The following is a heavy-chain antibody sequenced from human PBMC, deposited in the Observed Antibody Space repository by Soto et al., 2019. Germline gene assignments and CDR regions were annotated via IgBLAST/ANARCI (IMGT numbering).Heavy chain of an antibody. CDR1: VFTFSSYS. CDR2: ISSSSSTI. Sequence: VGSLRLSCASSVFTFSSYSMNCVRHSPGKWLEWVSYISSSSSTIYYADSVKGRFTISRDNAKNSLYLQMNSLRDEDTAVYYCARLGYSYGYTYYYGMDVWGQGTTVTVSS. D-gene: IGHD5-18*01. J-gene: IGHJ6*01. CDR3: ARLGYSYGYTYYYGMDV. V-gene: IGHV3-48*02.